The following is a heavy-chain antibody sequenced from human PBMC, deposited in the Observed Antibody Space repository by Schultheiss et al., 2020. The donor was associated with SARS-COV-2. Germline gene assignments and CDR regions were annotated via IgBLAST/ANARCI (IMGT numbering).Heavy chain of an antibody. Sequence: ASVKVSCKVSGYTLTELSMHWVRQAPGKGLEWMGWISAYNGNTNYAQKFQGRVTMTRDTSISTAYMELSRLRSDDTAVYYCASLITFGGVILAPVIGAFDIWGQGTMVTVSS. CDR3: ASLITFGGVILAPVIGAFDI. CDR1: GYTLTELS. D-gene: IGHD3-16*02. J-gene: IGHJ3*02. CDR2: ISAYNGNT. V-gene: IGHV1-2*02.